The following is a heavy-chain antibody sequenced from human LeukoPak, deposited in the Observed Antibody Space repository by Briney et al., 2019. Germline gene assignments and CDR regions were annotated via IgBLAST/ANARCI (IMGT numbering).Heavy chain of an antibody. CDR3: ARDQAYGNGHYFDY. J-gene: IGHJ4*02. CDR2: VFSSGSS. V-gene: IGHV4-39*07. CDR1: GGSISGRTYH. Sequence: NPSETLSLTCTVSGGSISGRTYHWGWIRQPPGKGLEWIASVFSSGSSYYNPSLKRRVTISVDTSKNQFSLTLSSVTAADTAVYFCARDQAYGNGHYFDYWGQGTLVTVSS. D-gene: IGHD4-23*01.